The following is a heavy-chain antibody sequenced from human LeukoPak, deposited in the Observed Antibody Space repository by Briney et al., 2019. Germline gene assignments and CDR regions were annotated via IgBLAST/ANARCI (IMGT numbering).Heavy chain of an antibody. CDR1: GYTFTGYY. CDR2: INPNSGGT. V-gene: IGHV1-2*02. CDR3: TRDYGSGWYD. J-gene: IGHJ4*02. Sequence: GASVTVSCKTSGYTFTGYYMHWVRQAPGQGLEWMGWINPNSGGTNYAQKFQGRVTMTRDTSISTAYMELSRPRSDDTAVYYCTRDYGSGWYDWGQGTLVTVSS. D-gene: IGHD6-19*01.